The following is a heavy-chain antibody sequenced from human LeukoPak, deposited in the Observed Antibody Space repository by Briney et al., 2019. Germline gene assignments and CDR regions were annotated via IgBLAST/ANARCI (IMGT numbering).Heavy chain of an antibody. CDR2: IYYSGST. D-gene: IGHD6-19*01. CDR3: ARGIAVAAQLRNAFDI. Sequence: SETLSLTCTVSGGSLSSYYWSWIRQPPGKGLEWIGYIYYSGSTNYNPSLKGRVTISVDTSKNQFSLKLSSVTAADTAVYYCARGIAVAAQLRNAFDIWGQGTMVTVSS. J-gene: IGHJ3*02. CDR1: GGSLSSYY. V-gene: IGHV4-59*01.